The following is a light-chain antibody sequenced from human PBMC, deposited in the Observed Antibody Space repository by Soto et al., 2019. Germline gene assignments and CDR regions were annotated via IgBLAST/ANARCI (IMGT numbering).Light chain of an antibody. Sequence: ALTQPASVSGSPGQSITISCTGTSSDVGGYNYVSWYQLHPGKAPRLMVYEVSNRPSGVSNRFSGSKSGNTASLTISGLQAEDEADYYCSSYTSSTAYVFGTGTKVTVL. J-gene: IGLJ1*01. CDR3: SSYTSSTAYV. CDR1: SSDVGGYNY. V-gene: IGLV2-14*01. CDR2: EVS.